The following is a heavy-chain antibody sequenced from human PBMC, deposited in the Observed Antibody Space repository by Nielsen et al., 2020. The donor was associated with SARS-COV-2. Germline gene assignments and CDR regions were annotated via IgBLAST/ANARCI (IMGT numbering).Heavy chain of an antibody. D-gene: IGHD3-10*01. CDR2: TSASGAST. Sequence: GGSLRLSCAASGFTFNIYAMAWVRRAPGRGLEWVSSTSASGASTYYADSVKGRFSISRDNSRNTLYLQMNSLRVEDTAIYFCAKDDVVRGDAYDIWGQGTVVTVSS. J-gene: IGHJ3*02. CDR3: AKDDVVRGDAYDI. CDR1: GFTFNIYA. V-gene: IGHV3-23*01.